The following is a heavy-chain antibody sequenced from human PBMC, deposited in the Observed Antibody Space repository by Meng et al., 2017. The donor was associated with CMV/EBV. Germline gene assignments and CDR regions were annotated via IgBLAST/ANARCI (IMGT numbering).Heavy chain of an antibody. Sequence: ASVKVSCKASGYTFTKYYMHWVRQAPGQGLEWMGIMNPSGGGTTCAQKFQGRVTMTRDTSTSTVYMELSSLRSEDTAAYYCAKGNIVAAYYYYGMDVWGQGTTVTVSS. CDR2: MNPSGGGT. D-gene: IGHD5-12*01. J-gene: IGHJ6*02. CDR3: AKGNIVAAYYYYGMDV. CDR1: GYTFTKYY. V-gene: IGHV1-46*01.